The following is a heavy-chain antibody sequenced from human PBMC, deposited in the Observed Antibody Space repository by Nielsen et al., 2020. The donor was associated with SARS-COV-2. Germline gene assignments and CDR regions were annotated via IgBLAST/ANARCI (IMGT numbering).Heavy chain of an antibody. J-gene: IGHJ5*02. CDR2: YYSGTT. D-gene: IGHD3-10*01. V-gene: IGHV4-30-4*01. CDR1: GASIRRGDYY. CDR3: ARGSYYGSGSPSLGWFDP. Sequence: SETLSLTCSVSGASIRRGDYYWSWIRQPPGAGLEWIASYYSGTTYYDPSLKSRLTLSVDTSRNQLSLRPSSVTAADTAVYYCARGSYYGSGSPSLGWFDPWGQGTLVTVSS.